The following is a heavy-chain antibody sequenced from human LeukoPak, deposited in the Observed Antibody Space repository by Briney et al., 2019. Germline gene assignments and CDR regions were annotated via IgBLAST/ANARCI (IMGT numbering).Heavy chain of an antibody. V-gene: IGHV3-30*04. CDR1: GFTFSSHA. CDR2: ISYDGGNK. J-gene: IGHJ4*02. CDR3: ARPTEGSGSNFDY. Sequence: GRSLRLSCAASGFTFSSHAMHWVRQAPGKGLEWVAVISYDGGNKYYADSVKGRFTISRDNSKHTLYLQMDSLRAEDTAVYYCARPTEGSGSNFDYWGQGTLVTVSS. D-gene: IGHD3-22*01.